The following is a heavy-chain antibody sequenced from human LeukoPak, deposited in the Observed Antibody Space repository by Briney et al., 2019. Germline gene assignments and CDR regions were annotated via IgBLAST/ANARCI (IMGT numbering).Heavy chain of an antibody. CDR1: GYTFTDYY. V-gene: IGHV1-2*02. CDR3: ARIRGGNNYHFDY. D-gene: IGHD1-26*01. CDR2: INPYSGGT. Sequence: ASVKVSFKASGYTFTDYYLHWVRQAPGQGLEWMGWINPYSGGTNYAQNFQGRVTMTRDTSISTGYMELSRLGSDDTALYYCARIRGGNNYHFDYWGQGTLVTVSS. J-gene: IGHJ4*02.